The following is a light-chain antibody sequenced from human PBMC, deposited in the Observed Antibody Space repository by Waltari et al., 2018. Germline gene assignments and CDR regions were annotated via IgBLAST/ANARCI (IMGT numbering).Light chain of an antibody. CDR1: QSIISY. CDR2: GAS. J-gene: IGKJ1*01. Sequence: DIQMTQSPSSLSASVGDRVTITCRASQSIISYLNWYQQKPGKAPNLLIYGASSLQSGVPSRFSGSGSGTEFTLTISSLQPEDFATYYCQQTYNTPRTFGQGTKVETK. CDR3: QQTYNTPRT. V-gene: IGKV1-39*01.